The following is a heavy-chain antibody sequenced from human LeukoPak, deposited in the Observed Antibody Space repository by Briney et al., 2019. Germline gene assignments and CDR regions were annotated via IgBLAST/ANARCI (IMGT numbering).Heavy chain of an antibody. CDR2: IYHSGSP. Sequence: PSETLSLTCAVSGYSISSASYWGWIRQPPGKGLEWIGNIYHSGSPYYNPSLKSRVTISVDTSKNQFSLKLSSATAADTAVYYCARPISSQGYFGVVIDWGQGTLVTVSS. D-gene: IGHD3-3*01. CDR1: GYSISSASY. V-gene: IGHV4-38-2*01. J-gene: IGHJ4*02. CDR3: ARPISSQGYFGVVID.